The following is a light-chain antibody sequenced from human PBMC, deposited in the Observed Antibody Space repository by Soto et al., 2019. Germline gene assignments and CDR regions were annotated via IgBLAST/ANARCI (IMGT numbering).Light chain of an antibody. CDR3: QQRSNWPSLT. Sequence: EIVLIQSPATLSLSPGERATLSCRASQSVGSYLDWYQHKPGQAPRLLISDASNRATGIPARFSGSRSETDFTLTISSLEPEDSAVYYCQQRSNWPSLTFGGGTKVDIK. J-gene: IGKJ4*01. CDR2: DAS. CDR1: QSVGSY. V-gene: IGKV3-11*01.